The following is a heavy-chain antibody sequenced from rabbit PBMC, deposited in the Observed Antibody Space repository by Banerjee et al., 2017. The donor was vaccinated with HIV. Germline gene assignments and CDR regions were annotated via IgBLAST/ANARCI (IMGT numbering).Heavy chain of an antibody. D-gene: IGHD8-1*01. CDR1: GIDFSSYYY. Sequence: QQQLEESGGGLVKPGGTLTLTCKASGIDFSSYYYMCWVRQAPGKGLELIACIATNSGSTGYASWVNGRFTISRGTSLNTVDLKMTSLTAADTATYFCARTVLVVVPYYFALWGPGTLVTVS. CDR3: ARTVLVVVPYYFAL. V-gene: IGHV1S43*01. CDR2: IATNSGST. J-gene: IGHJ4*01.